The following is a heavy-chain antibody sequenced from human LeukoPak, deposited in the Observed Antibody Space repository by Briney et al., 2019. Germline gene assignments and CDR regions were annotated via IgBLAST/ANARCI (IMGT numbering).Heavy chain of an antibody. CDR1: GGSISSYY. CDR3: ARGGAVRPLDY. J-gene: IGHJ4*02. CDR2: IYYSGST. D-gene: IGHD6-6*01. Sequence: TSETLSLTCTVSGGSISSYYWSWIRQPPGKGLEWIGYIYYSGSTNYNPSLKSRVTISVNTSKNQFSLKLSSVTAADTAVYYCARGGAVRPLDYWGQGTLVTVSS. V-gene: IGHV4-59*01.